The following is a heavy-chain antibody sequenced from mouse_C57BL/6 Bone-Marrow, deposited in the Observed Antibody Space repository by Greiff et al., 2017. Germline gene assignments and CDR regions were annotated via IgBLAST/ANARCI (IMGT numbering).Heavy chain of an antibody. CDR3: ASKSLPQLLPFVYDV. D-gene: IGHD1-1*01. Sequence: QVQLQQSGPGLVQPSQSLSITCTVSGFSLTSYGVPWFRQSPGKGLELLGVIWSGGSTDYNAAFISSLSIIKDNSNSHVFIKMNSLQADDPAIYSGASKSLPQLLPFVYDVWGTGTTVTVTS. CDR2: IWSGGST. V-gene: IGHV2-2*01. J-gene: IGHJ1*03. CDR1: GFSLTSYG.